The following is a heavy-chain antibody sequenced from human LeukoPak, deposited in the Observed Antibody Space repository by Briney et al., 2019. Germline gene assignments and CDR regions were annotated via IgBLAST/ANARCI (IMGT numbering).Heavy chain of an antibody. J-gene: IGHJ4*02. CDR3: ARGHGDNPDPFDY. V-gene: IGHV6-1*01. CDR1: GDSISGNSAA. Sequence: SQTLSLTCAISGDSISGNSAAWNWIRQSPSRCLEWLGRTYYRSKWYNDYAVSVKSRITINPDTSKNQFSLQLNSVTPEDTAVYYCARGHGDNPDPFDYWGQGTLVTVSS. D-gene: IGHD4-17*01. CDR2: TYYRSKWYN.